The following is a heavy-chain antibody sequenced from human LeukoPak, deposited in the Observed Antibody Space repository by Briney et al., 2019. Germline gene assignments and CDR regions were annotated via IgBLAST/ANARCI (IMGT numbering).Heavy chain of an antibody. CDR1: GYTLTELS. Sequence: ASVKVSCKVSGYTLTELSMHWVRQAPGKGLEWMGSFDPEDGETIYAQKFQGRVTMTEDTSTDTAYMELSSLRSEDTAVYYCATTRGAYCGGDCYSFDYWGQGTLVTVSS. CDR2: FDPEDGET. V-gene: IGHV1-24*01. CDR3: ATTRGAYCGGDCYSFDY. D-gene: IGHD2-21*02. J-gene: IGHJ4*02.